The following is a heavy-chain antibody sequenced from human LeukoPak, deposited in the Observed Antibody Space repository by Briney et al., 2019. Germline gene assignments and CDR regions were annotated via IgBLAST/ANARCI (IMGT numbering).Heavy chain of an antibody. V-gene: IGHV4-59*01. CDR2: IYYSGST. D-gene: IGHD5-24*01. Sequence: SETLSLTCTVSGGSISNYYWTWIRQPPGKGLEWIGYIYYSGSTNYNPSLKSRVSISVDTSKNQFSLELSSVTAADTAVYYCARDLYGYNSFDYWGQGTLVTVSS. CDR1: GGSISNYY. CDR3: ARDLYGYNSFDY. J-gene: IGHJ4*02.